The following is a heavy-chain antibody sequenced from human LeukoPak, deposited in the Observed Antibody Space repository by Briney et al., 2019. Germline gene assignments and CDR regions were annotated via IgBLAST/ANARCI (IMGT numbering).Heavy chain of an antibody. CDR1: GGSISSGGYY. D-gene: IGHD6-13*01. CDR2: IYHSGST. CDR3: ARDRDLQLAIFDY. J-gene: IGHJ4*02. Sequence: SQTLSLTCTVSGGSISSGGYYWSWIPQPPGKGLEWIGYIYHSGSTYYNPSLKSRVTMSVDTSKNQFSLKLSSVTAADTAVYYCARDRDLQLAIFDYRGQGTLVTVSS. V-gene: IGHV4-30-2*01.